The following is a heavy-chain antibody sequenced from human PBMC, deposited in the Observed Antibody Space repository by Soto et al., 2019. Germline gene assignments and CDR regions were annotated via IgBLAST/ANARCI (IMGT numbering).Heavy chain of an antibody. D-gene: IGHD2-15*01. CDR1: GFAFNRYS. CDR2: ISTSGNYI. CDR3: ARDLGSNSPPS. V-gene: IGHV3-21*01. Sequence: PGGSLRLSCAASGFAFNRYSMNWVRQAPGKGLEWVSSISTSGNYIYYADSVKGRFTISRDNAQNSLYLQMNSLRAEDTAVYYCARDLGSNSPPSWGQGTLVTVSS. J-gene: IGHJ5*02.